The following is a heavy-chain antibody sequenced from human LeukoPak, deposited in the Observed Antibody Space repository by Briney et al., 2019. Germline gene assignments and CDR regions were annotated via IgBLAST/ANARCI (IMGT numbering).Heavy chain of an antibody. Sequence: SETLSLTCTVSGGSINNYYWNWIRQPQGKGPELIGHVYYNGNTMYNPSLTDRLIISLHTSENQFSLKLTSVSAADTALYYCARDPRPNSNNWFDTWGQGILVTVSS. CDR1: GGSINNYY. CDR2: VYYNGNT. CDR3: ARDPRPNSNNWFDT. J-gene: IGHJ5*02. V-gene: IGHV4-59*01. D-gene: IGHD5-18*01.